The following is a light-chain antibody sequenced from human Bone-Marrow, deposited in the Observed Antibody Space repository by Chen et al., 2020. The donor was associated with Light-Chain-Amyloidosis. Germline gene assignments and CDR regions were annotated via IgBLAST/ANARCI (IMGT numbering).Light chain of an antibody. J-gene: IGLJ3*02. CDR1: NIGSTS. CDR3: QVCDRSSDRPV. V-gene: IGLV3-21*02. Sequence: SYVLAQPSSVSVAPGQTATLACGGNNIGSTSVHWYQQTPGQAPLLVVYDDSDRPSGIPERLSGSNSENTATLTISRVEAGDEADYYCQVCDRSSDRPVFGGGTKLTVL. CDR2: DDS.